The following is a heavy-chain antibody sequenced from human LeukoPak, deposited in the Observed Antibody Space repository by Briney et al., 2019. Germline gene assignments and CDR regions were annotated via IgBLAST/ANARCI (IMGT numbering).Heavy chain of an antibody. J-gene: IGHJ4*02. CDR2: IYYSGGDT. V-gene: IGHV3-23*01. CDR3: AKDHGAAVVPRRFDY. D-gene: IGHD2-21*01. Sequence: PGGSLRLSCAASGFSFSNYAMSWVRQTPGKGLEWVSTIYYSGGDTYSADSVKGRFTISRDNSRNMVHLQMNSLRAEDTAVYYCAKDHGAAVVPRRFDYWGRGTMVIVSS. CDR1: GFSFSNYA.